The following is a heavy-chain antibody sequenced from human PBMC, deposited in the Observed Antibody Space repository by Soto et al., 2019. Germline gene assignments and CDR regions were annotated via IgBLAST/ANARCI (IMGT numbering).Heavy chain of an antibody. Sequence: QVQLVESGGGVVQPGRSLRLSCAASGFTFSSYGMHWVRQAPGKGLEWVAVISYDGSNKYYADSVKGRFTISRDNSKNXLXPQMNSLRAEDTAVFYCATTDYDYVWGSYRYGDFDYWGQGTLVTVSS. V-gene: IGHV3-30*03. CDR2: ISYDGSNK. CDR3: ATTDYDYVWGSYRYGDFDY. D-gene: IGHD3-16*02. J-gene: IGHJ4*02. CDR1: GFTFSSYG.